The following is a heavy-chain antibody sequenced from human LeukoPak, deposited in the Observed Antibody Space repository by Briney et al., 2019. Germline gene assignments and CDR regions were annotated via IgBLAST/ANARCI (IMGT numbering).Heavy chain of an antibody. CDR2: ISTRDTFI. CDR1: GFTVSNNY. J-gene: IGHJ3*02. Sequence: GGSLGLSCAASGFTVSNNYMNWVRQAPGKGLEWVSSISTRDTFINYADSVKGRFTISRDNAKNSLYLQMNSLRAEDMALYYCAKDIRQYSGSTGAFDIWGQGTMVTVSS. V-gene: IGHV3-21*04. D-gene: IGHD1-26*01. CDR3: AKDIRQYSGSTGAFDI.